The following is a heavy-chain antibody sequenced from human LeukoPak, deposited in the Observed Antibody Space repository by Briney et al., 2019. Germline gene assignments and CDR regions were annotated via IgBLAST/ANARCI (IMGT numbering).Heavy chain of an antibody. CDR3: ARELPREVTLDY. D-gene: IGHD2-21*02. Sequence: SGGSLRLSCAVSGFTFISYGMQWVRQAPGKGLAWVSRINTDGSSTTYADSVKGRFTISRDNAKNTLYLQMNSLRAEDTAVYYCARELPREVTLDYWGQGTLVTVSS. CDR2: INTDGSST. CDR1: GFTFISYG. V-gene: IGHV3-74*01. J-gene: IGHJ4*01.